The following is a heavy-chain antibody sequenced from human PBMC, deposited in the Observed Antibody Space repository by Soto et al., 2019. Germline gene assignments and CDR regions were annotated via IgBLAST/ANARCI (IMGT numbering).Heavy chain of an antibody. V-gene: IGHV3-23*01. CDR1: GFTFSTYA. CDR2: ISDSGGRT. J-gene: IGHJ4*02. CDR3: AKELVNSGWTYFDY. D-gene: IGHD6-19*01. Sequence: LRLSCAASGFTFSTYAMSWVRQAPGKGLEWVSAISDSGGRTYYVDSVKGRFTISRDNSKNTLYLQMNSLRAEDTAVYFCAKELVNSGWTYFDYWGQGTLATVSS.